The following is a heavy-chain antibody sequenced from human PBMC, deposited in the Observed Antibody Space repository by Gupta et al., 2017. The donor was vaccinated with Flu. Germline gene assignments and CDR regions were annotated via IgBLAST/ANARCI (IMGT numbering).Heavy chain of an antibody. Sequence: IRQHPGKGLEWIGYIYSSGSTYNPSLKSRVTISVDTSANQFSLRLRSVTAADTAVYYCASGKKWLIATGYFDYWGQGTLVTVSS. D-gene: IGHD5-12*01. CDR3: ASGKKWLIATGYFDY. J-gene: IGHJ4*02. CDR2: IYSSGST. V-gene: IGHV4-31*02.